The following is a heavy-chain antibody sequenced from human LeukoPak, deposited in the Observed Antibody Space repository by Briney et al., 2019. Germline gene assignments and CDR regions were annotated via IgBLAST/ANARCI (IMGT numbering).Heavy chain of an antibody. CDR1: GFTFSSYG. J-gene: IGHJ6*02. D-gene: IGHD2-2*01. Sequence: GGSLRLSCAASGFTFSSYGMHWVRQAPGKGLDGVAVIWYDGSNKYYADSVKGRFTISRDNSKNTLYLQMNSLRAEDTAVYYCARDIVVVPAAPYYYYGMDVWGQGTTVTVSS. CDR2: IWYDGSNK. CDR3: ARDIVVVPAAPYYYYGMDV. V-gene: IGHV3-33*01.